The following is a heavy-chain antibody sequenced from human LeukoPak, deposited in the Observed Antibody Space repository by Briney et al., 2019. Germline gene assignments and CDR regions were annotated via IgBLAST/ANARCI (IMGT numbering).Heavy chain of an antibody. CDR1: GFTFSSYA. J-gene: IGHJ4*02. V-gene: IGHV3-30*01. D-gene: IGHD6-13*01. CDR3: ARGSAAAGTFFHGKSYFDY. CDR2: ISYDGSNK. Sequence: GRSLRLSCAASGFTFSSYAMHWVRQAPGKGLEWVAVISYDGSNKYYADSVKGRFTISSDNSKNTLYLQMNSLRVEDTAVYYCARGSAAAGTFFHGKSYFDYWGQGTLVTVSS.